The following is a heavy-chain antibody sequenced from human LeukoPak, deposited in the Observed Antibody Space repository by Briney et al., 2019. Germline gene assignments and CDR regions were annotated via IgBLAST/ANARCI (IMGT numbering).Heavy chain of an antibody. CDR3: ARYGMAAEGIWWFDP. V-gene: IGHV4-59*12. CDR2: IDHSGST. D-gene: IGHD6-13*01. CDR1: GGSISSYY. J-gene: IGHJ5*02. Sequence: PSETLFLTCTVSGGSISSYYWSWIRQPPGKGLEWIGEIDHSGSTQYNPSLKSRVTISLDTSKKQFSLKLTSLTAADTAFYYCARYGMAAEGIWWFDPWGQGTLVTVSS.